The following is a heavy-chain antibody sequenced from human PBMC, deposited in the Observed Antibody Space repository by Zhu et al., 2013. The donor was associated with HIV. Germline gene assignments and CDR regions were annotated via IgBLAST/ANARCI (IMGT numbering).Heavy chain of an antibody. CDR1: GGTFSSYA. D-gene: IGHD3-22*01. CDR2: IIPIFGTA. V-gene: IGHV1-69*01. J-gene: IGHJ2*01. CDR3: ARESGYLITMIVVVITRSGYFDL. Sequence: QVQLVQSGAEVKKPGSSVKVSCKASGGTFSSYAISWVRQAPGQGLEWMGGIIPIFGTANYAQKFQGRVTITADESTSTAYMELSSLRSEDTAVYYCARESGYLITMIVVVITRSGYFDLVGLAPWSLS.